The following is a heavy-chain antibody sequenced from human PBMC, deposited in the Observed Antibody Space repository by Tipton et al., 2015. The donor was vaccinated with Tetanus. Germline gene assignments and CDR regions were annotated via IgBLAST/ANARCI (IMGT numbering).Heavy chain of an antibody. CDR3: ARTAPDMDV. CDR2: INHSGST. D-gene: IGHD2-21*02. J-gene: IGHJ6*02. Sequence: LRLSCAASGFTFSSYSMNWVRQAPGKGLEWIGKINHSGSTNYNPSLKSRVTISVDTSKNQFSLKLSSVTAADTAVYYCARTAPDMDVWGQGTTVTVSS. V-gene: IGHV4-34*01. CDR1: GFTFSSYS.